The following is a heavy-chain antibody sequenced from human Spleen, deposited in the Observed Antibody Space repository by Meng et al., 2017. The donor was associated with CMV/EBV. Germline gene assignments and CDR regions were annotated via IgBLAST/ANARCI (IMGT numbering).Heavy chain of an antibody. CDR3: ASELPGSSWYYFDY. Sequence: QGPLTELGPVLLKPSWTLSPTFTVSGGSISSYYWSWIRQPAGKGLEWIGRIYTSGSTNYNPSLKSRVTMSVDTSKNQFSLKLSSVTAADTAVYYCASELPGSSWYYFDYWGQGTLVTVSS. CDR1: GGSISSYY. CDR2: IYTSGST. J-gene: IGHJ4*02. V-gene: IGHV4-4*07. D-gene: IGHD6-13*01.